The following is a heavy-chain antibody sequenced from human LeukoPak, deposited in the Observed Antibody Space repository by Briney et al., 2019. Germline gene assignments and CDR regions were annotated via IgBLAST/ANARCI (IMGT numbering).Heavy chain of an antibody. D-gene: IGHD3-10*01. V-gene: IGHV4-4*07. J-gene: IGHJ4*02. CDR3: ATDPLLLWFGELYRGDFDY. Sequence: SETLSLTCTVSGGSISSYYWSWIRQPAGKGLEWIGRIYTSGSTNYNPSLKSRVTMSVDTSKNQFSLKLSSVTAADTAVYYCATDPLLLWFGELYRGDFDYWGQGTLVTVSS. CDR2: IYTSGST. CDR1: GGSISSYY.